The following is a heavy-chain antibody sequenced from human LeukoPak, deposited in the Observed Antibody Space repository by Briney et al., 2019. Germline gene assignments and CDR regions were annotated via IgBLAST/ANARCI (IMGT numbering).Heavy chain of an antibody. V-gene: IGHV3-23*01. CDR3: AKDRGYYDSSGYSAVNWFDP. CDR1: GFTFSSYG. Sequence: GGSLRLSCAASGFTFSSYGMSWVRQAPGKGLEWVSAISGSGGSTYYADSVKGRFTISRDNSKNTLYLQMNSLRAEDTAVYYCAKDRGYYDSSGYSAVNWFDPWGQGTLVTVSS. D-gene: IGHD3-22*01. CDR2: ISGSGGST. J-gene: IGHJ5*02.